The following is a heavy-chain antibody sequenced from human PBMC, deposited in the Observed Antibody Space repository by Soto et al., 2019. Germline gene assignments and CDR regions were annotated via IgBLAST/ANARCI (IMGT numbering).Heavy chain of an antibody. Sequence: GESLKISCKGAGYSFTSHWIVWVRQMPGKGLEWMGIIYPDDSDTRYNPSFQGHVTISADKSINTAYLQWSSLEASDTAMYYCARHWPQQPLDPWGQGTLVTVSS. V-gene: IGHV5-51*01. D-gene: IGHD6-13*01. CDR3: ARHWPQQPLDP. CDR2: IYPDDSDT. CDR1: GYSFTSHW. J-gene: IGHJ5*02.